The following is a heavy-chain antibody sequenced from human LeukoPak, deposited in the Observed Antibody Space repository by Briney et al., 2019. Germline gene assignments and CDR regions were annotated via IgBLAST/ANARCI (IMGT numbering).Heavy chain of an antibody. J-gene: IGHJ4*02. CDR3: ARVVYYFDY. CDR2: LKEDGSEK. Sequence: GGSLRLSCAASGFTFSSHWMTWVRQAPGKGLEWVANLKEDGSEKYYVDSVKGRFTISRDNAKNSLYLQMNSLRGDDTAVYYCARVVYYFDYWGQGTLVTVSS. CDR1: GFTFSSHW. V-gene: IGHV3-7*04. D-gene: IGHD3-10*01.